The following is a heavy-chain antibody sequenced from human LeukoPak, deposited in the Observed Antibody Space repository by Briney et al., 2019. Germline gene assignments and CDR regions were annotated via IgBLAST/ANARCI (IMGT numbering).Heavy chain of an antibody. D-gene: IGHD3-10*01. V-gene: IGHV5-51*01. CDR3: ARHLAMIRGVISHFDY. CDR1: GNRFTNYW. Sequence: GESLKIFCKGFGNRFTNYWIGGGRQMPGKGLGWMGNIYPGDSDARYSPSFQGQVTFSADKSISTAYLQWSSLKASDTAMYYCARHLAMIRGVISHFDYWGQGTLVTVSS. CDR2: IYPGDSDA. J-gene: IGHJ4*02.